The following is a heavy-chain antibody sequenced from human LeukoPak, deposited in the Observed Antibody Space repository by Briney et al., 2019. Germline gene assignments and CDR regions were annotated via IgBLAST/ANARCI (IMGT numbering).Heavy chain of an antibody. CDR3: AKVVFVLTNLYYFDC. CDR2: ISGSAGGT. D-gene: IGHD3-10*01. CDR1: GFTFSSYA. V-gene: IGHV3-23*01. Sequence: GGSLRLSCAASGFTFSSYAMSWVRQAPGKGLEWVSGISGSAGGTYYADSVKGRFTISRDNSKNTLYLQMNSLRAEDTAVYFCAKVVFVLTNLYYFDCWGQGTLVTVSS. J-gene: IGHJ4*02.